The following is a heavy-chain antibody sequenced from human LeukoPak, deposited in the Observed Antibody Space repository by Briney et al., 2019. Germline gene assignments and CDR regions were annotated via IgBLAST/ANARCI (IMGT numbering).Heavy chain of an antibody. J-gene: IGHJ6*02. CDR1: GFTFSSYA. D-gene: IGHD2-15*01. CDR3: AKGFCSGGSCSSGDYYYSMDV. Sequence: GASLRLSCAASGFTFSSYAMSWVRQAPGKGLEWVSAISGSGGSTYYADSVKGRFTISRDNSKNTLYLQMNSLRAEDTAVYYCAKGFCSGGSCSSGDYYYSMDVWGQGTTVTVSS. CDR2: ISGSGGST. V-gene: IGHV3-23*01.